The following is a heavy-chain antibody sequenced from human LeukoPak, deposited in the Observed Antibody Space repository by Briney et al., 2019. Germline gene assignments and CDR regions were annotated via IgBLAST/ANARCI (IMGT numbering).Heavy chain of an antibody. CDR2: ISSSSTI. CDR3: ARGVYGAD. Sequence: PGGSLRLSCAASGFIFGDYAMSWVRQAPGKGLEWVSYISSSSTIYYADSVKGRFTISRDNAKNSLYLQMNSLRAEDTAVYYCARGVYGADWGQGTLVTVSS. V-gene: IGHV3-69-1*01. J-gene: IGHJ4*02. CDR1: GFIFGDYA. D-gene: IGHD5/OR15-5a*01.